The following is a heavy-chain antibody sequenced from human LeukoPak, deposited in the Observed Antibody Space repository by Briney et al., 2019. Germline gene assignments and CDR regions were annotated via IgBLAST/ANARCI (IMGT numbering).Heavy chain of an antibody. CDR3: AREVVISTHYYYYGMDV. CDR1: GYTFTSYG. D-gene: IGHD3-16*02. J-gene: IGHJ6*02. V-gene: IGHV1-18*01. Sequence: ASVKVSCKASGYTFTSYGISWVRQAPGQGLEWMGWISAYNGNTNYAQKLQGRVTMTTDTSTSTAYMELRSLRSDDTAVYYCAREVVISTHYYYYGMDVWGQGTTVTVSS. CDR2: ISAYNGNT.